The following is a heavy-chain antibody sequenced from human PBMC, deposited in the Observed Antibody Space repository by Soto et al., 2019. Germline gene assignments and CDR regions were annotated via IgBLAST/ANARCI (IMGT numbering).Heavy chain of an antibody. CDR1: GGSISSYY. J-gene: IGHJ6*02. D-gene: IGHD1-26*01. Sequence: PSETLSLTCTVSGGSISSYYWSWIRQPPGKGLEWIGYIYYSGSTNYNPSLKSRVTISVDTSKNQFSLKLSSVTAADTAVYYCARMYPSGSCYHYYYGMDVWGQGTTVTVSS. CDR3: ARMYPSGSCYHYYYGMDV. V-gene: IGHV4-59*01. CDR2: IYYSGST.